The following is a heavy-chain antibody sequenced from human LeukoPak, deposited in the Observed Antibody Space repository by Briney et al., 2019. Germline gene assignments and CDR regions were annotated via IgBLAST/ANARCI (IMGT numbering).Heavy chain of an antibody. CDR1: GFPFSSYS. V-gene: IGHV3-21*01. J-gene: IGHJ5*02. CDR2: ISSSSSYI. Sequence: GCLRLSCAASGFPFSSYSMNWVGQAPGKGLEWVSSISSSSSYIYYADSVKGRFTISRDNAKNSLYLQMTSLRAEDTAVYYCARESAAAAGRGDWFDPWGQGTLVTVSS. D-gene: IGHD6-13*01. CDR3: ARESAAAAGRGDWFDP.